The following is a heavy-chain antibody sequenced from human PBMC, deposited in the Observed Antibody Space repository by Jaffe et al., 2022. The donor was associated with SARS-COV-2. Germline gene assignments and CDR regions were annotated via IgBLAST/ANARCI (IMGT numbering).Heavy chain of an antibody. V-gene: IGHV3-7*03. J-gene: IGHJ4*02. CDR1: GFTFSSYW. D-gene: IGHD2-2*01. Sequence: EVQLVESGGGLVQPGGSLRLSCAASGFTFSSYWMSWVRQAPGKGLEWVANIKQDGSEKYYVDSVKGRFTISRDNAKNSLYLQMNSLRAEDTAVYYCARDQSDIVVVPAAPFDYWGQGTLVTVSS. CDR2: IKQDGSEK. CDR3: ARDQSDIVVVPAAPFDY.